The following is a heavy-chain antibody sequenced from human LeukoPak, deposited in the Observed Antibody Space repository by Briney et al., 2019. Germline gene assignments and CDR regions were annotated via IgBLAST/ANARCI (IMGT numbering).Heavy chain of an antibody. V-gene: IGHV4-38-2*02. Sequence: PSETLSLTCTVSGYSISSGYYWGWIRQPPGKGLEWIGSIHHSGSTYYNPSLKSRVTISVDTSKNQFSLKLSSVTAADTAVYYCARHGDSVTTYYYYYMDVWGKGTTVTVSS. CDR3: ARHGDSVTTYYYYYMDV. D-gene: IGHD4-17*01. CDR1: GYSISSGYY. J-gene: IGHJ6*03. CDR2: IHHSGST.